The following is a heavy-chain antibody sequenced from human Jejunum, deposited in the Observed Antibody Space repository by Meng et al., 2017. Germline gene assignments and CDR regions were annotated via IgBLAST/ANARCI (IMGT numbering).Heavy chain of an antibody. CDR2: VYYSGHT. D-gene: IGHD1-26*01. J-gene: IGHJ4*02. Sequence: SETLSLTCTVFGDSVSSDNYYWSWIRQPPGKGLEWIGYVYYSGHTDYNPSLKSRVSISIDTSKNQFSLKLSSVTAADTAVYYCTRIILYSGSYYFDSWGQGALVTVSS. V-gene: IGHV4-61*01. CDR1: GDSVSSDNYY. CDR3: TRIILYSGSYYFDS.